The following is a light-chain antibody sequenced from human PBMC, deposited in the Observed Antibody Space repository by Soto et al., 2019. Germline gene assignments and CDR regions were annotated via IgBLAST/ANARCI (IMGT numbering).Light chain of an antibody. CDR2: EVT. CDR3: SSFAASNTWV. J-gene: IGLJ3*02. V-gene: IGLV2-8*01. CDR1: SSDVGAYNY. Sequence: QSVLTQPPSASGSPGQSVTISCTGTSSDVGAYNYVSWYQQHAGKAPKLVIYEVTKRPSGVPARFSGSKSANTASLTVSGLQAEEEDDYYCSSFAASNTWVFGGGTKLTVL.